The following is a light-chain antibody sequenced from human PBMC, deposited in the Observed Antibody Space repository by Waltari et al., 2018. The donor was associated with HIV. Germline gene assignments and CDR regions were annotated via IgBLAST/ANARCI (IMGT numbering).Light chain of an antibody. CDR2: DAS. CDR1: QGISNS. Sequence: IRMTQSPSSFSASIGDRVNITCRASQGISNSVAWYQQKPGAAPKLLIYDASVLQSGVPSRFSGGGSGSDFSLTISCLQSEDFATYYCQHYHSDPPTFGPGTRVEIK. J-gene: IGKJ1*01. V-gene: IGKV1-8*01. CDR3: QHYHSDPPT.